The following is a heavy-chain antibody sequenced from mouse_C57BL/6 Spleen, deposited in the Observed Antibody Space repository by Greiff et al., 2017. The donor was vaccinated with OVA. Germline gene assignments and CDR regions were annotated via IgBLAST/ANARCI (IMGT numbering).Heavy chain of an antibody. V-gene: IGHV1-52*01. D-gene: IGHD1-1*01. CDR2: IDPSDSET. J-gene: IGHJ3*01. CDR3: ARSYCSSYGDY. Sequence: QVQLQQPGAELVRPGSSVKLSCKASGYTFTSYWMHWVKQRPIQGLEWIGNIDPSDSETHYNQKFKDKATLTVDKSSSTAYMQLSSLTSEDSAVYYCARSYCSSYGDYWGQGTLVTVSA. CDR1: GYTFTSYW.